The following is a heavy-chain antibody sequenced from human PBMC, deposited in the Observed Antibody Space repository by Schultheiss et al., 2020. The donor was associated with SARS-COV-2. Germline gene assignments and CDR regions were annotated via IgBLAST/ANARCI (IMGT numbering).Heavy chain of an antibody. Sequence: SWVRQAPGKGLEWVGYIYYSGSTYYNPSLKSRVTISVDTSKNQFSLKLSSVTAADTAVYYCARVGVSLVFDYWGQGTLVTVSS. CDR2: IYYSGST. D-gene: IGHD1-20*01. V-gene: IGHV4-31*02. J-gene: IGHJ4*02. CDR3: ARVGVSLVFDY.